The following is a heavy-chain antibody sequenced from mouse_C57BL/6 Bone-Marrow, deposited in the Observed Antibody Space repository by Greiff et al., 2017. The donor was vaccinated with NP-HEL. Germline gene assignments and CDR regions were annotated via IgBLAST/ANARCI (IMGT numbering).Heavy chain of an antibody. V-gene: IGHV1-5*01. CDR1: GYTFTSYW. Sequence: VQLQQSGTVLARPGASVKMSCKTSGYTFTSYWMHWVKQRPGQGLEWIGAIYPGNSDTSYNQKFKGKAKLNAVTSASTAYMELSSLTSADSAVYYCTRRAYGSSYDYWGQGTTLTVSS. CDR3: TRRAYGSSYDY. CDR2: IYPGNSDT. J-gene: IGHJ2*01. D-gene: IGHD1-1*01.